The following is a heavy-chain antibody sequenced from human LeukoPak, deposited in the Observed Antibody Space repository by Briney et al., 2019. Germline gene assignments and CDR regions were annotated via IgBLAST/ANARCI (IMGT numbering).Heavy chain of an antibody. CDR3: ARLRGSGWSYYFDY. V-gene: IGHV1-69*05. Sequence: SVKVSCKASGGTFSSYAISWARQAPGQGLEWMGGVIPIFGTANYAQKFQGRVMITTDESTSTAYMELSSLRSEDTAVYYCARLRGSGWSYYFDYWGQGTLVTVSS. D-gene: IGHD6-19*01. CDR1: GGTFSSYA. CDR2: VIPIFGTA. J-gene: IGHJ4*02.